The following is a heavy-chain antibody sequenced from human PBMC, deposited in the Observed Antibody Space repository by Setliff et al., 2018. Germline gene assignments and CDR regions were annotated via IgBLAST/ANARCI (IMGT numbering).Heavy chain of an antibody. D-gene: IGHD3-3*01. CDR2: IIPIFGTV. CDR3: ARGAGLGVVNNYYYGMDV. V-gene: IGHV1-69*05. Sequence: SVKVSCKASGGTFSSYAISWVRQAPGQGLEWMGGIIPIFGTVNYAQKFQDRVTITTDESTSTAYMELSSLRSEDTAFYYCARGAGLGVVNNYYYGMDVWGQGTTVTVSS. CDR1: GGTFSSYA. J-gene: IGHJ6*02.